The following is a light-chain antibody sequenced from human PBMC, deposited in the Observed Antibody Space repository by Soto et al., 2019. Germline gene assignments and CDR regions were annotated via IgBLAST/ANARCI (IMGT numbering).Light chain of an antibody. CDR3: SSYTSSSTLV. V-gene: IGLV2-14*01. CDR2: EVR. J-gene: IGLJ1*01. CDR1: SSDVGGYKY. Sequence: QSSLTQPASVSGCPGQSITMSCTGTSSDVGGYKYVSWSQQHPGKAPKLMIYEVRNRPSGVSNRFSGSKSGNTASLTISELQAEDEADYYCSSYTSSSTLVFGTGTKVTVL.